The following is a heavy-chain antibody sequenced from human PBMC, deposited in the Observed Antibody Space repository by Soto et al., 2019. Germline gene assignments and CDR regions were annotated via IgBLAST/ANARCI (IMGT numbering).Heavy chain of an antibody. Sequence: ASETLSLTCTVPGGSVSSGSYYWSWIRQPPGKGLEWIGYIYYSGSTNYNPSLKSRVTISVDTSKNQFSLKLSSVTAADTAVYYCARAVIGEFDYWGQGTLVTVSS. CDR1: GGSVSSGSYY. V-gene: IGHV4-61*01. CDR3: ARAVIGEFDY. CDR2: IYYSGST. J-gene: IGHJ4*02. D-gene: IGHD3-3*01.